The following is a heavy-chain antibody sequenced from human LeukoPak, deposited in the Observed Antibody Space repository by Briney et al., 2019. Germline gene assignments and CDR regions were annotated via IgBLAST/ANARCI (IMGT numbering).Heavy chain of an antibody. CDR2: IWYDGSNK. CDR1: GFTFSSYG. CDR3: AREHFSGSYGGSDY. D-gene: IGHD1-26*01. J-gene: IGHJ4*02. Sequence: GGSLRLSCAASGFTFSSYGMHWVRQAPGKGLEWVAVIWYDGSNKYYADSVKGRFTISRDNSKNTLYLQMNSLRAEDTAVYYCAREHFSGSYGGSDYWGQGTPVTVSS. V-gene: IGHV3-33*01.